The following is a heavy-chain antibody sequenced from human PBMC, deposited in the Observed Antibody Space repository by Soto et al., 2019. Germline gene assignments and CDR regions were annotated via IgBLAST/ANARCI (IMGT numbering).Heavy chain of an antibody. J-gene: IGHJ4*02. D-gene: IGHD5-12*01. CDR3: ARDLVPGYTGFSDY. Sequence: ASVKVSCKTSGYTFSNYGINWVRQAPGQGLEWMGWISAYNGNTNFAQKLQGRVSLTTDTSSTTAYMELRSLTSDDTAVYYCARDLVPGYTGFSDYWGQGTRVTVAS. CDR1: GYTFSNYG. CDR2: ISAYNGNT. V-gene: IGHV1-18*01.